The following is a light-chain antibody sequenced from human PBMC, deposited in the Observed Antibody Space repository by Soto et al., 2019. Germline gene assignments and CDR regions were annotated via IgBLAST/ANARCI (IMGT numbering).Light chain of an antibody. CDR1: HNILYSSDNKNY. CDR2: CAS. Sequence: DIVLAQSPDSLAVSLGARATINCKSSHNILYSSDNKNYLSWYEHRPAQPPKLLFYCASTRESGVPDRFSGSGSGTHFALTITGLQAEDGAVYYCQQYYSSPPTFGQGTKVDIK. V-gene: IGKV4-1*01. J-gene: IGKJ1*01. CDR3: QQYYSSPPT.